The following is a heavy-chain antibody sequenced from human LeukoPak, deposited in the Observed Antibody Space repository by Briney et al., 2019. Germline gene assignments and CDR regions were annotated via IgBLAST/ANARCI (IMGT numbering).Heavy chain of an antibody. CDR1: GFTFSSYA. CDR3: AKGPDIVVVSGDAEYFQH. Sequence: PGGSLRLSCAASGFTFSSYAMSWVRQAPGKGLEWVSAISGSGGSTYYADSVKGRFTISRDNSKNTLYLQMNSLRAEDTAVYYCAKGPDIVVVSGDAEYFQHWGQGTLVTVSS. CDR2: ISGSGGST. V-gene: IGHV3-23*01. J-gene: IGHJ1*01. D-gene: IGHD2-2*01.